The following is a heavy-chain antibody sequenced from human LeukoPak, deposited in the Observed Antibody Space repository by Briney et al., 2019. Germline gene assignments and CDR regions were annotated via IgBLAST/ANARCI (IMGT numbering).Heavy chain of an antibody. Sequence: SGPTLVNPTETLTLTCTVSGFSLSNARMGVSWIRQPPGKALEWLAHIFSNDEKSYSTSLKSRLTISKDTSKSQVVLTMTNMDPVDTATYYCARIFWFGHCSGGSCYSPAFDIWGQGTMVTVSS. CDR3: ARIFWFGHCSGGSCYSPAFDI. J-gene: IGHJ3*02. V-gene: IGHV2-26*01. D-gene: IGHD2-15*01. CDR2: IFSNDEK. CDR1: GFSLSNARMG.